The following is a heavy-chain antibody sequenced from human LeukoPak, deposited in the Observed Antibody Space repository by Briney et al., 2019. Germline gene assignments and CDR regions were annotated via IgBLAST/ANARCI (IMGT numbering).Heavy chain of an antibody. CDR2: ISGSGGAT. CDR1: GFTFTTYA. Sequence: GGSLRLSCAVSGFTFTTYAMTWVRQAPGKGLEWVSVISGSGGATYYADSVKGRFTISRDNSKNTLCLQMNSLRAEDTAVYYCARAAMVRGVDYFDPWGQGTLVTVSS. D-gene: IGHD3-10*01. CDR3: ARAAMVRGVDYFDP. V-gene: IGHV3-23*01. J-gene: IGHJ4*02.